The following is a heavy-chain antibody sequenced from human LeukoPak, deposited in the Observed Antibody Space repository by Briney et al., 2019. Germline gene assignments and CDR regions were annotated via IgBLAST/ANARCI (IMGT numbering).Heavy chain of an antibody. Sequence: PSETLSLTCTVSGGSISSYYWSWIRQPPGKGLEWIGYINYSGSTNYNPSLKSRVTISVDTSKNQFSLKLSSVTAADTAVYYCARDREAVAGYWYFDLWGRGTLVTVSS. CDR3: ARDREAVAGYWYFDL. D-gene: IGHD6-19*01. CDR1: GGSISSYY. J-gene: IGHJ2*01. CDR2: INYSGST. V-gene: IGHV4-59*01.